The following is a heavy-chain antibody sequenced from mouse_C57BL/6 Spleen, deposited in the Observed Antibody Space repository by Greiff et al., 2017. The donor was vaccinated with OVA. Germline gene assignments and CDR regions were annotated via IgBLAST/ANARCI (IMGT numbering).Heavy chain of an antibody. CDR3: AKTGSNYDYFDY. CDR1: GFSLTSYG. D-gene: IGHD2-5*01. V-gene: IGHV2-5*01. CDR2: IWRGGST. J-gene: IGHJ2*01. Sequence: VKLMESGPGLVQPSQSLSITCTVSGFSLTSYGVHWVRQSPGKGLEWLGVIWRGGSTDYNAAFMSRLSITKDNSKSQVFFKMNSLQADDTAIYYCAKTGSNYDYFDYWGQGTTLTVSS.